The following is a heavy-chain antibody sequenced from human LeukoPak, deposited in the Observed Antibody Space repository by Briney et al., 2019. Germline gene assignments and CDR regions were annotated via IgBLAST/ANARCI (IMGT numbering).Heavy chain of an antibody. CDR1: GFTFSSYG. CDR2: ISYDGSKR. J-gene: IGHJ4*02. V-gene: IGHV3-30*18. Sequence: PGGSLRLSCAASGFTFSSYGMHWVRQAPGKGLEWVAVISYDGSKRYYADSVKGRFTISRDNSKNTLYLQMNSLRAEDTAVYYCAKEERYYYDSSGYYYLYFDYWGQGALVTVSS. D-gene: IGHD3-22*01. CDR3: AKEERYYYDSSGYYYLYFDY.